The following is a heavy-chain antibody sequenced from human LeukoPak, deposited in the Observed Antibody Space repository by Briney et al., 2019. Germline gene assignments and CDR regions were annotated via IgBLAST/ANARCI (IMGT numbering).Heavy chain of an antibody. D-gene: IGHD6-25*01. CDR2: TYYRSKWYN. V-gene: IGHV6-1*01. CDR1: GDSVSSNSAA. J-gene: IGHJ3*02. CDR3: ARFARYSSGVLDAFDI. Sequence: SQTLSLTCAISGDSVSSNSAAWNWIRQSPSRGLEWLGRTYYRSKWYNDYAVSVKSRITINPDTSKNQFSLQLNSVTPEDTAVYYCARFARYSSGVLDAFDIWGQGTMVTVSS.